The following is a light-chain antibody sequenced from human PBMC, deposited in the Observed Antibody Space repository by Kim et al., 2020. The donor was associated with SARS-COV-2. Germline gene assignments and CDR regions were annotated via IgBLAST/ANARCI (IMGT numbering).Light chain of an antibody. CDR2: DAS. CDR3: QQRSNWPLT. V-gene: IGKV3-11*01. Sequence: LSHGHRATLSCRASQSVSSYLAWYQQKPGQAPRLLIYDASNRATGIPARFSGSGSGTDFTLTISSLEPEDFAVYYCQQRSNWPLTFGGGTKVDIK. J-gene: IGKJ4*01. CDR1: QSVSSY.